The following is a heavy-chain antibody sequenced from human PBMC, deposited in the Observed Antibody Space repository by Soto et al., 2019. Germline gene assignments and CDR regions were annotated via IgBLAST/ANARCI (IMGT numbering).Heavy chain of an antibody. Sequence: EVQLLESGGGLVQPGGFLRLSCAASGFTFTNYAMGWVRQAPGKGLEWVSGITSAGDSRFYADSVKGRFTISKDNSKATLFLEMSNLRAEDTAIYYCAKDVQRRCNYVRHWGHGTLVTVSS. CDR3: AKDVQRRCNYVRH. D-gene: IGHD4-4*01. CDR1: GFTFTNYA. V-gene: IGHV3-23*01. CDR2: ITSAGDSR. J-gene: IGHJ4*01.